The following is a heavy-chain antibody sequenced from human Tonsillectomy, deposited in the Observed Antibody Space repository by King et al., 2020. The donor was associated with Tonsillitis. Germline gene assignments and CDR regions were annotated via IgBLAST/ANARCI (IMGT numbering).Heavy chain of an antibody. CDR1: GGTFSSYA. CDR2: IIAVFGKA. CDR3: ASGPLWGDYYYYYMDV. Sequence: QLVQSGAEVKKPGSSVKVSCKASGGTFSSYAISWVRQAPGQGLEWMGGIIAVFGKANYAQKFQGRVTITADESTSTAYMELSSLRSEDTAVYYCASGPLWGDYYYYYMDVWGKETTVTVSS. V-gene: IGHV1-69*01. J-gene: IGHJ6*03. D-gene: IGHD5-18*01.